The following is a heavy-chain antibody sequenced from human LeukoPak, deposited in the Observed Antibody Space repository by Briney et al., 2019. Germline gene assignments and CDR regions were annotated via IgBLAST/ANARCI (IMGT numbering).Heavy chain of an antibody. CDR1: GGSINNYY. CDR3: ARWDDSAWAFGT. Sequence: SETLSLTCTVSGGSINNYYWSWIRQPAGKGLEWIGRISSTGSTTYNPSLRSRVTMSVDTSKNQLSLKLTSVTAADTAVYYCARWDDSAWAFGTWGPGTLVTVSS. CDR2: ISSTGST. V-gene: IGHV4-4*07. J-gene: IGHJ5*02. D-gene: IGHD6-19*01.